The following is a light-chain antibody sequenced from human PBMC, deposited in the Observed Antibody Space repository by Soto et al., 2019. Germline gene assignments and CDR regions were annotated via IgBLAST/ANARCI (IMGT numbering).Light chain of an antibody. CDR3: SSYTSSSTYV. Sequence: QSVLTQPASVSGSPGQSITISCTGSSSDVGAYNFVSWYQRHPGKAPKLMIYEVSNRPSGVSNRFSGSKSGNTASLTISGLQAEDEADYYCSSYTSSSTYVFGTGTKVTVL. V-gene: IGLV2-14*01. CDR2: EVS. J-gene: IGLJ1*01. CDR1: SSDVGAYNF.